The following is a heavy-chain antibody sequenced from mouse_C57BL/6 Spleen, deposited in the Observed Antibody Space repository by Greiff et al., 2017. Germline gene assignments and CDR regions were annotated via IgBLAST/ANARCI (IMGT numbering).Heavy chain of an antibody. J-gene: IGHJ4*01. CDR3: ARGSYYAMDY. CDR2: ISYDGSN. CDR1: GYSITSGYY. Sequence: VQLKESGPGLVKPSQSLSLTCSVTGYSITSGYYWNWIRQFPGNKLEWRGYISYDGSNNYNPSLKNRISITRDTSKNQFFLKLNSVTTEDTSTYYCARGSYYAMDYWGQGTSVTVSS. V-gene: IGHV3-6*01.